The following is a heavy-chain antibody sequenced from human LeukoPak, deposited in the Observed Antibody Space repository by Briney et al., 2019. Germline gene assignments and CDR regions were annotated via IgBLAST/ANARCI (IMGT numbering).Heavy chain of an antibody. V-gene: IGHV4-61*02. D-gene: IGHD3-10*01. CDR3: ASMVRGVANWFDP. CDR1: GGSISSGSYY. Sequence: SETLSLTCTVSGGSISSGSYYWSWIRQPAGKGLEWIGRIYTSGSTNYNPSLKSRVTISVDTSKNQFSLKLSSVTAADTAVYYCASMVRGVANWFDPWGQGTLVTVSS. J-gene: IGHJ5*02. CDR2: IYTSGST.